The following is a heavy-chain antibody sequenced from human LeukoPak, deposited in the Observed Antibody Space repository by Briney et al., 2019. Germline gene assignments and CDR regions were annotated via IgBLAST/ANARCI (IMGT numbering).Heavy chain of an antibody. V-gene: IGHV1-2*04. CDR1: GYTFTGYY. D-gene: IGHD2/OR15-2a*01. J-gene: IGHJ6*02. CDR3: ARGYHEYYYGMDV. Sequence: ASVKVSCKTSGYTFTGYYMHWVRQAPGQGLEWMGWINPNSGGTNYAQKFQGWVTMTRDMSISTAYMEVSRLRSDDTAVYYCARGYHEYYYGMDVWGQGTTVTVSS. CDR2: INPNSGGT.